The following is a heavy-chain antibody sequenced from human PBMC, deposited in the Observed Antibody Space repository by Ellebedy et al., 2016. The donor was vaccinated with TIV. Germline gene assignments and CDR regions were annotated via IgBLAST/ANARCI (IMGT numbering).Heavy chain of an antibody. Sequence: SXXASGYTFPSYYMHWVRQAPGKGLEWVGRSRNKANSYTTEYAASVKDRFTISRDESKNSVHLQMNSLKTEDTAVYYCARAIRVSGSYYLDYWGQGTLVSVSS. CDR2: SRNKANSYTT. J-gene: IGHJ4*02. D-gene: IGHD3-10*01. CDR3: ARAIRVSGSYYLDY. V-gene: IGHV3-72*01. CDR1: GYTFPSYY.